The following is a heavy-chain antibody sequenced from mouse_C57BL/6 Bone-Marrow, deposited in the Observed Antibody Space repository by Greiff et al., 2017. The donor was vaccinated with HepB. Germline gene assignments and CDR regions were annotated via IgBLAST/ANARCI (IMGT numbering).Heavy chain of an antibody. D-gene: IGHD2-5*01. J-gene: IGHJ4*01. CDR1: GYTFTSYW. V-gene: IGHV1-69*01. CDR3: ARDHYSNPYYYAMDY. Sequence: QVQLKHPGAELVMPGASVKLSCKASGYTFTSYWMHWVKQRPGQGLEWIGEIDPSDSYTNYNQKFKGKSTLTVDKSSSTAYMQLSSLTSEDSAVYYCARDHYSNPYYYAMDYWGQGTSVTVSS. CDR2: IDPSDSYT.